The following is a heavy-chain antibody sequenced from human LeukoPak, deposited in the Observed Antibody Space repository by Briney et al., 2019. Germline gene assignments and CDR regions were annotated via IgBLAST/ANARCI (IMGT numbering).Heavy chain of an antibody. Sequence: GGSLRLSCAASGFTFSSYGMHWVRQAPGKGLEWVAVISYDGSNKYYADSVKGRFTISRGNSKNTLYLQMNSLRAEDTAVYYCAKCLLPSGDTAMVREWGQGTMVTVSS. CDR2: ISYDGSNK. CDR1: GFTFSSYG. CDR3: AKCLLPSGDTAMVRE. V-gene: IGHV3-30*18. J-gene: IGHJ3*01. D-gene: IGHD5-18*01.